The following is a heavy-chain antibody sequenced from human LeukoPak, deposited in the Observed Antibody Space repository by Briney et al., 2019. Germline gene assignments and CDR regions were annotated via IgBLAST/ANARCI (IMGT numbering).Heavy chain of an antibody. CDR1: GFTFSSYA. V-gene: IGHV3-23*01. D-gene: IGHD3-16*02. CDR3: AKDQYDYVWGSCRFHFGY. CDR2: ISGSGGST. J-gene: IGHJ4*02. Sequence: PGASLRLSCAASGFTFSSYAMSWVRQAPGKGLEWVSAISGSGGSTYYADSVKGRFTISRDNSKNTLYLQMNSLRAEDTAVYYCAKDQYDYVWGSCRFHFGYWGQGTLVTVSS.